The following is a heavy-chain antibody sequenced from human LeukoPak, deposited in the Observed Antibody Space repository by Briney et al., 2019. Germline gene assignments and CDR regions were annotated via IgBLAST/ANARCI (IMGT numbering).Heavy chain of an antibody. CDR3: ARAPRQSSWYDS. CDR1: GGSISSYY. J-gene: IGHJ5*01. CDR2: MYHSGST. Sequence: ETLSLTCTVSGGSISSYYWSWIRQPPGKGLEWIGTMYHSGSTYYTPSLQSRVTISIDTSTNEVSLRLTSVTATDTAVYFCARAPRQSSWYDSWGQGTLVTVSS. V-gene: IGHV4-59*08. D-gene: IGHD6-13*01.